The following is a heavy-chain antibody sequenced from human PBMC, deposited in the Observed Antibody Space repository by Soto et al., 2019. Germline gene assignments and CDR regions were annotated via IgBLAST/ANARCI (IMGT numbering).Heavy chain of an antibody. D-gene: IGHD2-21*02. CDR3: ARAPCGGDCYIAFDI. Sequence: GGSLRLSCAASRFTFSSYGIHWVRQAPGKGLEWVAVIWYDGSNKYYADSVKGRFTISRDNSKNTLYLQMDSLRAEDTAVYYCARAPCGGDCYIAFDIWGQGTMVT. J-gene: IGHJ3*02. CDR2: IWYDGSNK. CDR1: RFTFSSYG. V-gene: IGHV3-33*01.